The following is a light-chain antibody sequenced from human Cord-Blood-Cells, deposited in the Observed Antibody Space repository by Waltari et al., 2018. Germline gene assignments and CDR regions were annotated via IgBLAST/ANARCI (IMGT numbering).Light chain of an antibody. CDR3: SSYTSSSTLE. J-gene: IGLJ3*02. V-gene: IGLV2-14*01. CDR2: DVS. Sequence: QSALTQPASVSGSPGQSITISCTGTSSDVGGYNYVSWYHQHPGKAPKLMIYDVSNRPPGVSNRFSGSKSGNTASLTISGLQAEDEADYYCSSYTSSSTLEFGGGTKLTVL. CDR1: SSDVGGYNY.